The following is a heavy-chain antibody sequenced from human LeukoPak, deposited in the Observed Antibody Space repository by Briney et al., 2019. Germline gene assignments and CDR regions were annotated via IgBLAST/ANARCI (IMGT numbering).Heavy chain of an antibody. V-gene: IGHV3-21*01. J-gene: IGHJ4*02. D-gene: IGHD5-18*01. CDR2: ISSVSSYI. CDR1: GFTFRSYS. Sequence: GGSLRLSCAVSGFTFRSYSMNWVRQAPGKVLEWVSSISSVSSYIYYADSLKGRFTISRDNAKNSLYLQMNSLRAEDTAVYYCARDSDSYGFDYWGQGTLVTVSS. CDR3: ARDSDSYGFDY.